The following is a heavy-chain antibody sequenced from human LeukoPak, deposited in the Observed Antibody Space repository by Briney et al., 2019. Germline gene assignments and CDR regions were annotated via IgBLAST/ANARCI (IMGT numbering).Heavy chain of an antibody. V-gene: IGHV3-53*01. CDR3: ARQPHYYDSSGYYY. J-gene: IGHJ4*02. CDR1: GFSVISNY. Sequence: GGSLRLSCAVSGFSVISNYMSWVRQAPGKGLEWVSIIYSAGSIYYADSVKGRFTISRDNSKNTLFLQMNSLRAEDTAVYYCARQPHYYDSSGYYYWGQGTLVTVST. CDR2: IYSAGSI. D-gene: IGHD3-22*01.